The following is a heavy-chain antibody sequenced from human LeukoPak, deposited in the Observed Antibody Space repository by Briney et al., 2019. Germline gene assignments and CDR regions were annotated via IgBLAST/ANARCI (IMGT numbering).Heavy chain of an antibody. CDR3: ASYGSGGYKGAFDI. CDR2: IYYSGST. D-gene: IGHD2-15*01. Sequence: SETLSLTCTVSGGSISSSSYYWGWIRQPPGKGLEWIGSIYYSGSTYYNPSLKSRVTISVDTSKNQFSLKLSSVTAADTAVYYCASYGSGGYKGAFDIWGQGTMVTVSS. J-gene: IGHJ3*02. V-gene: IGHV4-39*01. CDR1: GGSISSSSYY.